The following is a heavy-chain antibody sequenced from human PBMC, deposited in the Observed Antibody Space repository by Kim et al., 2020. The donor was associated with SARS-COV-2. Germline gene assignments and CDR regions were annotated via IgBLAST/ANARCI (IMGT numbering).Heavy chain of an antibody. J-gene: IGHJ6*02. CDR2: IYPGDSDT. Sequence: GESLKISCKGSGYSFTSYWIGWVRQMPGKGLEWMGIIYPGDSDTRYSPSFQGQVTISADKSISTAYLQWSSLKASDTAMYYCALVSRSNPSRYYYYGMDVWGQGTTVTVSS. CDR1: GYSFTSYW. CDR3: ALVSRSNPSRYYYYGMDV. V-gene: IGHV5-51*01. D-gene: IGHD6-13*01.